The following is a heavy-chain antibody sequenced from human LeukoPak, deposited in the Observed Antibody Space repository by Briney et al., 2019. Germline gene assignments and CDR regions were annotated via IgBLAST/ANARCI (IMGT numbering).Heavy chain of an antibody. D-gene: IGHD3-10*02. CDR3: AELGITMIGGV. V-gene: IGHV3-48*04. Sequence: GGSLRLSCAASGFTFSNYNMNWVRQAPGKGLEWVSYITSSSSTIYYADSVKGRFTISRDNAKNSLYLQMNSLRAEDTAVYYCAELGITMIGGVWGKGTTVTISS. J-gene: IGHJ6*04. CDR1: GFTFSNYN. CDR2: ITSSSSTI.